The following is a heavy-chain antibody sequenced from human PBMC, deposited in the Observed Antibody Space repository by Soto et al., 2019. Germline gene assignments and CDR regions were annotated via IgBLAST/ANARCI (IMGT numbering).Heavy chain of an antibody. CDR3: ARDRDRLQLGGNYYYIMDV. CDR1: GGTFRSST. Sequence: QVQLVQSGAEVKKPGSSVTLSCKASGGTFRSSTISWVRQAPGQGLEWMGGIIPIFPTPDYAQKFQDRVTITADESASTAYMELSSLTSEDTAVYYCARDRDRLQLGGNYYYIMDVWGQGATVTVSS. J-gene: IGHJ6*02. CDR2: IIPIFPTP. V-gene: IGHV1-69*12. D-gene: IGHD4-4*01.